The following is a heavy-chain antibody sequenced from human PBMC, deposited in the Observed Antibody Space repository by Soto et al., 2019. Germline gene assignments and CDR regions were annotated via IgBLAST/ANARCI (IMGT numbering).Heavy chain of an antibody. CDR1: GVSFNNNG. D-gene: IGHD3-10*01. J-gene: IGHJ6*02. CDR3: ARVLYYGSGSYSHYGMDV. Sequence: QVQLVQSGAEVKKPGSSVKVSCKTSGVSFNNNGIGWVRQAPGHGLEWMGGVSPPFRTSNYARKFQGRISITAHAATGTVNMELSSLTSEDTAQYYCARVLYYGSGSYSHYGMDVWGQGTTVTVSS. CDR2: VSPPFRTS. V-gene: IGHV1-69*01.